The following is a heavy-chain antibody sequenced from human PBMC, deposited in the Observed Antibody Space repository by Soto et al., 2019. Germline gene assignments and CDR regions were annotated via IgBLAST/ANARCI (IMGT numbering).Heavy chain of an antibody. CDR3: ARDEAPVLRFLEWLPLDV. Sequence: PGGSLRLSCAASGFTFSSYAMHWVRQALGKGLEYVSAISSNGGSTYYANSVKGRFTISRDNSKNTLYLQMGSLRAEDMAVYYCARDEAPVLRFLEWLPLDVWGKGTTVTVSS. CDR2: ISSNGGST. D-gene: IGHD3-3*01. CDR1: GFTFSSYA. V-gene: IGHV3-64*01. J-gene: IGHJ6*04.